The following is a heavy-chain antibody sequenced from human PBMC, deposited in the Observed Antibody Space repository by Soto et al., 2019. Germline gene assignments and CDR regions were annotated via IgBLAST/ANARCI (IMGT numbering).Heavy chain of an antibody. D-gene: IGHD3-9*01. J-gene: IGHJ3*02. CDR1: GGSISSYY. CDR2: IYYSGST. CDR3: ARDENLRYFDWFGAFDI. Sequence: SETLSLTCTVSGGSISSYYWSWIRQPPGKGLEWIGYIYYSGSTNYNPSLKSRVTISVDTSKNQFSLKLSSVTAADTAVYYCARDENLRYFDWFGAFDIWGQGTMVTVSS. V-gene: IGHV4-59*01.